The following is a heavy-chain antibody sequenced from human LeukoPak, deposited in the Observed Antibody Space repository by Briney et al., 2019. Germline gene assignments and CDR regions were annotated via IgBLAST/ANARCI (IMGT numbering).Heavy chain of an antibody. J-gene: IGHJ3*02. Sequence: ASVKVSCKASGDTFTSYGISWVRQAPGQGLEWMGWISAYNGNTNYAQKLQGRVTMTTDTSTSTAYMELRSLRSDDTAVYYCARGVLIQGRGAFDIWGQGAMVTVSS. V-gene: IGHV1-18*01. D-gene: IGHD3-9*01. CDR2: ISAYNGNT. CDR1: GDTFTSYG. CDR3: ARGVLIQGRGAFDI.